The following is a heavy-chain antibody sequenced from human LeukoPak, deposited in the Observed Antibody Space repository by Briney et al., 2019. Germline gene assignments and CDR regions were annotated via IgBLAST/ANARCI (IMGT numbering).Heavy chain of an antibody. V-gene: IGHV3-15*01. CDR3: ARDAPYCSSTSCYTVDYYYYYMDV. D-gene: IGHD2-2*02. J-gene: IGHJ6*03. CDR2: IKSKTDGGTI. Sequence: GGSLRLSCAASGFTFSDAWMNWVRQAPGKGLEWVGRIKSKTDGGTIDYAAPVKGRFTISRDNAKNSLYLQMNSLRAEDTAVYYCARDAPYCSSTSCYTVDYYYYYMDVWGKGTTVTVSS. CDR1: GFTFSDAW.